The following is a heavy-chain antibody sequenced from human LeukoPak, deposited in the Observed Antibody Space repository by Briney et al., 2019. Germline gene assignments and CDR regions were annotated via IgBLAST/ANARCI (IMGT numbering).Heavy chain of an antibody. D-gene: IGHD3-10*01. J-gene: IGHJ4*02. CDR1: GFTFRNSW. CDR2: IKQEGTEK. CDR3: ARDGGGPLD. Sequence: GGSLRLSCAASGFTFRNSWMSWVRQAPGKGLEWVANIKQEGTEKNYVDSVKGRFTISRDNARNSLYLQMNSLRAEDTAVYYCARDGGGPLDWGQGTVVTVSS. V-gene: IGHV3-7*01.